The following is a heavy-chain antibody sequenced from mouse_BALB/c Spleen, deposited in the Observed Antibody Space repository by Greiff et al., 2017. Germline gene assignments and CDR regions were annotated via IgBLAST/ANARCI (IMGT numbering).Heavy chain of an antibody. V-gene: IGHV1-7*01. CDR2: INPSTGYT. CDR3: ARCSSYNYAMDY. CDR1: GYTFTSYW. J-gene: IGHJ4*01. D-gene: IGHD1-1*01. Sequence: QVQLQQSGAELAKPGASVKMSCKASGYTFTSYWMHWVKQRPGQGLEWIGYINPSTGYTEYNQKFKDKATLTADKSSSTAYMKLSSLTSEDSAVYYCARCSSYNYAMDYWGQGTSVTVSS.